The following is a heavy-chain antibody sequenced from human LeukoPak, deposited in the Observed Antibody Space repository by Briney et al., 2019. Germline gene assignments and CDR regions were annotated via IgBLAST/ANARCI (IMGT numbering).Heavy chain of an antibody. Sequence: SETLSLTCTVSGYSISTGYYWDWIRQPPGKGLEWIGTFHGGSTYYNPSLKSRVTISVDTSKNQFSLKLSSVTAADTAVYYCARGGERWLQSYYYYMDVWGKGTTVTVSS. CDR2: FHGGST. CDR1: GYSISTGYY. J-gene: IGHJ6*03. V-gene: IGHV4-38-2*02. CDR3: ARGGERWLQSYYYYMDV. D-gene: IGHD5-24*01.